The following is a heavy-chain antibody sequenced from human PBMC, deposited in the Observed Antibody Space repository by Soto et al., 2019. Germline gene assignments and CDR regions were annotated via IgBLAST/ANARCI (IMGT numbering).Heavy chain of an antibody. CDR1: GFTFSIYG. V-gene: IGHV3-30*18. J-gene: IGHJ5*02. Sequence: HPGGSLRLSCAASGFTFSIYGMHWVRQAPGKGLEWVAVISYDGSNKYYADSVKGRFTISRDNSKNTLYLQMNSLRAEDTAVYYCAKAINDYGTYLDPWGQGTLVTVSS. D-gene: IGHD4-17*01. CDR3: AKAINDYGTYLDP. CDR2: ISYDGSNK.